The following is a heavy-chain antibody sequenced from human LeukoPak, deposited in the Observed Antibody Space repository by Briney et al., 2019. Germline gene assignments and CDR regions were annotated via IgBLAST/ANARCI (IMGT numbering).Heavy chain of an antibody. J-gene: IGHJ4*02. CDR1: GFTFSSYA. D-gene: IGHD3-9*01. CDR3: AKGSLSGLYYFDY. CDR2: ISGSGGST. Sequence: QPGGSLRLSCVASGFTFSSYAMSCVRQAPGKGLEWVSTISGSGGSTNYADSVKGRFTISRDNSKNALYLQMNSLRAEDTAVYYCAKGSLSGLYYFDYWGQGTLVTVSS. V-gene: IGHV3-23*01.